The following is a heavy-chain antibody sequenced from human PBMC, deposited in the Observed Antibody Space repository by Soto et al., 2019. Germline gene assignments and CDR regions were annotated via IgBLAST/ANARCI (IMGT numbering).Heavy chain of an antibody. D-gene: IGHD2-2*01. CDR1: YGSIGSYY. V-gene: IGHV4-59*01. CDR3: ARGYCSSTSCYGAFDI. J-gene: IGHJ3*02. Sequence: SQTLSLPCPVSYGSIGSYYWRWILKPTLKILVLVWYVYYSVGINYNPSLKSRVTISVDTSKNQFSLKLSSVTAADTAVYYCARGYCSSTSCYGAFDIWGQGTMVTVSS. CDR2: VYYSVGI.